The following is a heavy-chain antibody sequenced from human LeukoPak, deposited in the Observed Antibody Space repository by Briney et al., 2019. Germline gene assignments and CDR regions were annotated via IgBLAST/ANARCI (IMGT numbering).Heavy chain of an antibody. Sequence: ASVKVSCTASGYTFTDYYIHWVRQAPGQGLEWMGWIIPSSGGTTYAQKFQGRVTMTRDTSISTAYMELISLRSDGTAVYYCARVLPSDNWGQGTLVTVSS. D-gene: IGHD2/OR15-2a*01. V-gene: IGHV1-2*02. CDR2: IIPSSGGT. CDR1: GYTFTDYY. CDR3: ARVLPSDN. J-gene: IGHJ4*02.